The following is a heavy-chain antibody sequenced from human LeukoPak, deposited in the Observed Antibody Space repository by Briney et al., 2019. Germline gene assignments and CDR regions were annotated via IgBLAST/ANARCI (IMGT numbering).Heavy chain of an antibody. J-gene: IGHJ3*02. V-gene: IGHV4-59*01. CDR2: IYYSGST. CDR1: GGSISRYY. D-gene: IGHD3-10*01. CDR3: ARDVLLWFGESAVRAFDI. Sequence: SETLLLTCTVSGGSISRYYWSWIRQPPGKGLEWIGYIYYSGSTNYNPSLTSRVTISVDTSKNQFSLKLSSVTAADTAVDYCARDVLLWFGESAVRAFDIWGQGTMVTVSS.